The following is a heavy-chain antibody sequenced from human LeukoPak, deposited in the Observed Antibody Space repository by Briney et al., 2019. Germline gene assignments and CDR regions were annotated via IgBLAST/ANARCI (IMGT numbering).Heavy chain of an antibody. J-gene: IGHJ4*02. Sequence: PSETLSLTCAVYGGSFSGYHWSWIRQPPGKGLDWIGEIHYDGTTNYNPSLKNRVTIAVDMSKSQFSVTLTSVTAADTGVYFCARGPHQQWPPTQYWGQGSLVTVSS. CDR1: GGSFSGYH. CDR2: IHYDGTT. CDR3: ARGPHQQWPPTQY. V-gene: IGHV4-34*01. D-gene: IGHD6-19*01.